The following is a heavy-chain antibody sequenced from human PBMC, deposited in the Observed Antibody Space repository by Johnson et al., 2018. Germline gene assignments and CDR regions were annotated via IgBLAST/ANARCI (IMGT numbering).Heavy chain of an antibody. D-gene: IGHD2/OR15-2a*01. CDR3: ARGVDFSIDI. CDR2: INQGGGDK. V-gene: IGHV3-7*01. Sequence: EVQLVESGGGLVQPGGSLRLSCAASEFTFSTYWMNWIRQAPGKGLEWVANINQGGGDKYYADSVRGRFTISRDNAKNSLYLQINSLRAEETALYYCARGVDFSIDIWGQGTMVTVSS. J-gene: IGHJ3*02. CDR1: EFTFSTYW.